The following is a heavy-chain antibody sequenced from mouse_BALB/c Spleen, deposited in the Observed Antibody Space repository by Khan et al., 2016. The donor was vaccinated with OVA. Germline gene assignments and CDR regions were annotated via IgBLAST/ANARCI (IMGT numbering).Heavy chain of an antibody. CDR2: ISYSGGT. Sequence: VQLQQSGPGLVKPSQSLSLTCTVTGYSITSGYAWNWIRQFPGNKLEWMGYISYSGGTSYNPSLKSRISITRATSKNQFFLQLNSVTTEDTATYYCARGNYYGYYFDYWGQGTPLTVSS. V-gene: IGHV3-2*02. CDR3: ARGNYYGYYFDY. D-gene: IGHD1-1*01. CDR1: GYSITSGYA. J-gene: IGHJ2*01.